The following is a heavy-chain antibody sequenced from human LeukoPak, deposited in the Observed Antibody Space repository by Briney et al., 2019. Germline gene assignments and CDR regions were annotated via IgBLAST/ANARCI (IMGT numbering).Heavy chain of an antibody. CDR2: ISSSSSYI. CDR3: AREDSYYYGWGSYPFDY. J-gene: IGHJ4*02. D-gene: IGHD3-10*01. CDR1: GFTFSSYS. V-gene: IGHV3-21*01. Sequence: GGSLRLSCAASGFTFSSYSMNWVRQAPGKGLEWVSSISSSSSYIYYADSVKGRFTISRDNAKNSLYLQMNSLRAEDTAVYYCAREDSYYYGWGSYPFDYWGQGTLVTVSS.